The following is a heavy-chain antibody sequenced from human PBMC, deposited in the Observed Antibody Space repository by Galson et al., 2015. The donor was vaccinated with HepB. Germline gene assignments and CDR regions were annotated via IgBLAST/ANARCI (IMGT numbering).Heavy chain of an antibody. J-gene: IGHJ4*02. Sequence: SVKVSCKASGGTFSSYAISWVRQAPGQGLEWMGGIIPIFGTANYAQKFQGRVTITADESTSTAYMELSSLRSEDTAVYYCARDFTYSGSYYYSALDYWGQGTLVTVSS. V-gene: IGHV1-69*13. D-gene: IGHD1-26*01. CDR1: GGTFSSYA. CDR3: ARDFTYSGSYYYSALDY. CDR2: IIPIFGTA.